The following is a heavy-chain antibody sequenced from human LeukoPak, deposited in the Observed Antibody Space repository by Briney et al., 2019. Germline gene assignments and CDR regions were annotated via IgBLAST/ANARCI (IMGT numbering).Heavy chain of an antibody. CDR2: M. D-gene: IGHD5-12*01. Sequence: GGSLRLSCAASGFTFGSYSMTWVRQAPGKGLEWVSFMNYADSVKGRFTISRDNAKKSLYLEMNSLRAEDTAVYYCARGPSGYHNTGGQGTLVTVSS. CDR3: ARGPSGYHNT. J-gene: IGHJ4*02. CDR1: GFTFGSYS. V-gene: IGHV3-21*01.